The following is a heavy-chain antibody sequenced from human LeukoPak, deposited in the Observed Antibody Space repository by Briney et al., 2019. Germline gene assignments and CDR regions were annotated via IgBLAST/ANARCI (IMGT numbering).Heavy chain of an antibody. CDR2: ISSRSRNI. V-gene: IGHV3-21*01. CDR3: ARDQSLYDGYEFDY. J-gene: IGHJ4*02. CDR1: GFTFSSYT. D-gene: IGHD5-12*01. Sequence: GGSLRLSCAASGFTFSSYTMNWVRQAPGKGLEWVSSISSRSRNIYYADSVKGRFTVSRDNAKNSLYLQMNSLRVEDTAVYYCARDQSLYDGYEFDYWGQGTLVTVSS.